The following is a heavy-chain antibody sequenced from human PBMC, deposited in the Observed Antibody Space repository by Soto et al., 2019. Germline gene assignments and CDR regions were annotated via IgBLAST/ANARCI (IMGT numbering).Heavy chain of an antibody. CDR1: GFSSSDYP. D-gene: IGHD3-22*01. V-gene: IGHV3-30*04. CDR2: ISSTGMKE. J-gene: IGHJ4*02. CDR3: ARESWYSDSSGNYFSNYFDS. Sequence: ESGGGVVQPGRSLSLSCAASGFSSSDYPMHWVRQAPGKGLEWVASISSTGMKEYYGDSVKGRLTISRDSSKNTLYLQMSSLRAEDTAVYYCARESWYSDSSGNYFSNYFDSWGQGTLVTVSS.